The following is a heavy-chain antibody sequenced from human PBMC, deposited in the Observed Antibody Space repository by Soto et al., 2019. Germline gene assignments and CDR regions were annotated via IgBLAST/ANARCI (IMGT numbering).Heavy chain of an antibody. J-gene: IGHJ4*02. CDR1: GGSISSSSYY. Sequence: SETLSLTCTVSGGSISSSSYYWGWIRQPPGKGLEWIGSIYYSGSTYHNPSLKSRVTISVDTSKNQFSLKLSSVTAADTAVYYCARHHHYDFWSGYTRADYWGQGTLVTVSS. D-gene: IGHD3-3*01. V-gene: IGHV4-39*01. CDR2: IYYSGST. CDR3: ARHHHYDFWSGYTRADY.